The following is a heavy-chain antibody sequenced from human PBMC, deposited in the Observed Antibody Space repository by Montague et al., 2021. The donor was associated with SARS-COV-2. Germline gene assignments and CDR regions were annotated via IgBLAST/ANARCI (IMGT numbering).Heavy chain of an antibody. V-gene: IGHV4-59*01. CDR3: ARGHMDIVSTIFDS. J-gene: IGHJ4*02. Sequence: SETLSLTCTVSGASITSYFWNWVRQPPGKGLEWIGYVSYGESTNYNPSLKSRVTISVDTSKNQFSFNLSSVTAADTAMYYCARGHMDIVSTIFDSWGQGTLVTVSS. CDR1: GASITSYF. CDR2: VSYGEST. D-gene: IGHD5/OR15-5a*01.